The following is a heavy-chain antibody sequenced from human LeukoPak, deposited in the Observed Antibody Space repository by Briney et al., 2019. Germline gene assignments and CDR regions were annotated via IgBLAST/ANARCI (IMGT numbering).Heavy chain of an antibody. J-gene: IGHJ4*02. CDR1: GFTFTNYA. V-gene: IGHV3-23*01. CDR3: AKVRYDSSGYQSPYFDY. CDR2: ISGSGGST. Sequence: GGSLRLSWAASGFTFTNYAMSWVRQAPGKGLEWVSGISGSGGSTYYADSVKGRFTISRDNSKNTLYLQMNSLRAEDTAVYYCAKVRYDSSGYQSPYFDYWGQGTLVTVSS. D-gene: IGHD3-22*01.